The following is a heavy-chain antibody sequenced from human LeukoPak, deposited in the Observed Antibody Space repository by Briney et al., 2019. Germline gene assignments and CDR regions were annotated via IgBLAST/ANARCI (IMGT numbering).Heavy chain of an antibody. J-gene: IGHJ4*02. D-gene: IGHD2-8*02. Sequence: SVKLSCKPSGYTFTGDFIHWVRQAAGHGREWMGWINHNTGGTIYAQHFQGRVTMTRDTSISTVYMDLTMLTSDDTAVYYCARPSLGTGATPSNYWGQGTLVTVSS. V-gene: IGHV1-2*02. CDR1: GYTFTGDF. CDR3: ARPSLGTGATPSNY. CDR2: INHNTGGT.